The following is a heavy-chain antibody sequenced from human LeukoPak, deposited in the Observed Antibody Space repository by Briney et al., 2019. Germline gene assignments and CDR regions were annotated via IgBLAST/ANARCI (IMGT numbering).Heavy chain of an antibody. V-gene: IGHV1-69*15. Sequence: SVKVSCKASGGTINNDGMDWVRQAPGQGLEWMGMIIPKFGIAHYARKFQGRVTITADESTGTTYMEVSSLIPDDTAVYYCARGEGKYHDIRGGFDPWGQGTSVTVSS. CDR3: ARGEGKYHDIRGGFDP. J-gene: IGHJ5*02. CDR1: GGTINNDG. D-gene: IGHD1-1*01. CDR2: IIPKFGIA.